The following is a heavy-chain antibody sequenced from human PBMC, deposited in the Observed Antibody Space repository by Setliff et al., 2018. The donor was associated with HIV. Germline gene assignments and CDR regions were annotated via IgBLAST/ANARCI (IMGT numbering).Heavy chain of an antibody. CDR3: ARAGSAAASPLDY. V-gene: IGHV4-38-2*02. CDR2: IYHSGST. D-gene: IGHD6-6*01. Sequence: SETLSLICTVSGYSISSGYYWGWIRQPPGKGLEWIGSIYHSGSTYYNPSLKSRVTISIDTSKNQFSLKLTSVTAADTAVYYCARAGSAAASPLDYWGQGTLVTV. J-gene: IGHJ4*02. CDR1: GYSISSGYY.